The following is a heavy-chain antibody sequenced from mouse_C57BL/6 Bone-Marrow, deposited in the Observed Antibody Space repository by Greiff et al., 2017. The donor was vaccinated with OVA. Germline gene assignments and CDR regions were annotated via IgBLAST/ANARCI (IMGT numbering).Heavy chain of an antibody. Sequence: VQLQQPGAELVKPGASVKISCKASGYAFSSYWMNWVKQRPGKGLEWIGQIYPGDGDTNYNGKFKGKATLTADKSSSTAYMQLSSLTSEDSAVYFCARVYDYDDGFDYWGQGTTLTVSS. V-gene: IGHV1-80*01. CDR1: GYAFSSYW. J-gene: IGHJ2*01. D-gene: IGHD2-4*01. CDR3: ARVYDYDDGFDY. CDR2: IYPGDGDT.